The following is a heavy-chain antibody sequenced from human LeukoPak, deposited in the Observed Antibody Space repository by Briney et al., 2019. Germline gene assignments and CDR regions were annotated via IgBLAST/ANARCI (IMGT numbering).Heavy chain of an antibody. J-gene: IGHJ4*02. D-gene: IGHD2-15*01. CDR2: ISGSSGII. Sequence: GGSLRLSCAASGFTFSSYSMNWVRQAPGKGLEWLSYISGSSGIILYADSVKGRFTISRDNAKNSLYLQMNSLRAEDTAVYYCARDREVAFDYWGQGTLVTVSS. CDR3: ARDREVAFDY. V-gene: IGHV3-48*04. CDR1: GFTFSSYS.